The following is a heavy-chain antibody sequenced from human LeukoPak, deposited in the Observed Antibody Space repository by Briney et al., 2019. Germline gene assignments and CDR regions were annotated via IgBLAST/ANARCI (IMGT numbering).Heavy chain of an antibody. Sequence: ASVKVSCKASGHTFITYAIHWVRQAPGQRLEWMGWGNAGNVNTKYSQEFQGRVTFTRDTSASTAYMELSSLRSEDTAVYYCARGWEGYMDVWGQGTTVTVSS. J-gene: IGHJ6*02. CDR2: GNAGNVNT. D-gene: IGHD1-26*01. CDR1: GHTFITYA. V-gene: IGHV1-3*02. CDR3: ARGWEGYMDV.